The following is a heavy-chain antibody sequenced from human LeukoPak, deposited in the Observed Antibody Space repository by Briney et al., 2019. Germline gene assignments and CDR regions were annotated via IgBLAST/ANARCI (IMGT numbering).Heavy chain of an antibody. J-gene: IGHJ4*02. D-gene: IGHD3-9*01. V-gene: IGHV3-23*01. Sequence: PGGSLRLSCAASGFTFSSYAMSWVRQAPGKGLEWVSAISGSGGSTYYADSVKGRFTISRDNSKNTLYLQMNSLRAEDTAVYYCARDWGYDILTGYAHAFDYWGQGTLVTVSS. CDR2: ISGSGGST. CDR3: ARDWGYDILTGYAHAFDY. CDR1: GFTFSSYA.